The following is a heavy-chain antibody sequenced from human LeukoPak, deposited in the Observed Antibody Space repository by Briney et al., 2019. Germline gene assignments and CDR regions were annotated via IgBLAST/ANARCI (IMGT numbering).Heavy chain of an antibody. CDR2: IYYSGST. CDR1: GGSFSSGSYY. V-gene: IGHV4-61*01. CDR3: AVMAAAGTAYFDY. D-gene: IGHD6-13*01. J-gene: IGHJ4*02. Sequence: PSETLSLTCTVSGGSFSSGSYYWSWIRQPPGKGLEWIGYIYYSGSTNYNPSLKSRVTISVDTSKNQFSLKLSSVTAADTAVYYCAVMAAAGTAYFDYWGQGTLVTVSS.